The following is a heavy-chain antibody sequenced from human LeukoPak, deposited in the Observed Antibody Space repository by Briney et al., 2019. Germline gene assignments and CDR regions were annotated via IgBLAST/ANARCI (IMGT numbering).Heavy chain of an antibody. J-gene: IGHJ4*02. CDR1: GFTFSDYY. CDR3: ARDRFWSGFDY. Sequence: PGGSLRLSCAASGFTFSDYYMSWIRQAPGKGLEWVSYISSSGTTICYADSVKGRFTISRDNAENSLYLQMNSLRAEDTAVYYCARDRFWSGFDYWGQGTLVTVSS. V-gene: IGHV3-11*04. CDR2: ISSSGTTI. D-gene: IGHD3-3*01.